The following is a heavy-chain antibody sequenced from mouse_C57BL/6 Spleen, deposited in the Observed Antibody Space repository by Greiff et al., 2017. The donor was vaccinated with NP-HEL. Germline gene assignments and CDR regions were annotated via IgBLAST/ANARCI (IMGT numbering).Heavy chain of an antibody. Sequence: QVQLKESGPELVKPGASVKISCKASGYAFSSSWMNRVKQRPGKGLEWIGRIYPGDGDTNYNGKFKGKATLTADKSSSTAYMQLSSLTSEDSAVYFCAYGYDVGFAYWGQGTLVTVSA. CDR1: GYAFSSSW. CDR3: AYGYDVGFAY. CDR2: IYPGDGDT. V-gene: IGHV1-82*01. J-gene: IGHJ3*01. D-gene: IGHD2-2*01.